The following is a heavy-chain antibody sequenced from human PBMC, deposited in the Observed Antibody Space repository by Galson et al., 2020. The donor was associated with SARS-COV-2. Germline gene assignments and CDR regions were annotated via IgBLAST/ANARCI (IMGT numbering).Heavy chain of an antibody. D-gene: IGHD2-21*01. CDR2: IYHSGST. Sequence: SETLSLTCAVSGGSISSGGYSWSWIRQPPGKGLEWIGYIYHSGSTYYNPSLKSRVTISVDRSKNQFSLKLSSVTAADTAVYYCARAGGGDSYYYYYYGMDVWGQGTTVTVSS. V-gene: IGHV4-30-2*01. CDR3: ARAGGGDSYYYYYYGMDV. J-gene: IGHJ6*02. CDR1: GGSISSGGYS.